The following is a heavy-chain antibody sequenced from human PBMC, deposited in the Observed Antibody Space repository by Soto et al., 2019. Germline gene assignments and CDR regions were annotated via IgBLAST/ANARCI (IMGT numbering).Heavy chain of an antibody. Sequence: GRSLRLSCAASGLAFSRYAMSWVRQAPGKGLEWVSAITGSGGSTHYADSVKGRFTISRDNSKSTLSLQMDSLRAEETAVYYCAKTPYDYYYYYGMDVWGQGTTVTASS. CDR2: ITGSGGST. CDR1: GLAFSRYA. J-gene: IGHJ6*02. V-gene: IGHV3-23*01. CDR3: AKTPYDYYYYYGMDV.